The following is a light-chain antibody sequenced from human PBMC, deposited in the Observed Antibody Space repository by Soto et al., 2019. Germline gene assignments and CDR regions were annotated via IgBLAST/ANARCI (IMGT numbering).Light chain of an antibody. CDR3: QQRSKWPLT. Sequence: EIVLTQSPATLSLSPGDGATLSCRASQPITNFLAWYQQRSGQPPRLLISDASDRAPGVPARFSGSGSGTDFTLTNTSLEPEDFAVYYCQQRSKWPLTFGGGTRV. V-gene: IGKV3-11*01. CDR2: DAS. J-gene: IGKJ4*01. CDR1: QPITNF.